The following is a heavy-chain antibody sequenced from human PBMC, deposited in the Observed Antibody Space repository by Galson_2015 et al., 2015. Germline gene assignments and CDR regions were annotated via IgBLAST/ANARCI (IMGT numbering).Heavy chain of an antibody. J-gene: IGHJ4*02. V-gene: IGHV3-7*01. CDR2: IKDDGGEK. CDR3: ARDLGYCRGGRCYTVLDS. D-gene: IGHD2-15*01. CDR1: GFTFSSYW. Sequence: SLRLSCAASGFTFSSYWMSWVRQAPGKGPEWVANIKDDGGEKNYVDSVKGRFTTSRDNAKNSLYLQMNSLRAEDTAVYYSARDLGYCRGGRCYTVLDSWGQGTLVTVSS.